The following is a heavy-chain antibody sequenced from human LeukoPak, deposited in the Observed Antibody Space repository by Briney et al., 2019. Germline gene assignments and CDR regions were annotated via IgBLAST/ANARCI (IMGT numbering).Heavy chain of an antibody. CDR3: ANYRTGIAAAGTLDDY. J-gene: IGHJ4*02. CDR1: GFTFSSYG. CDR2: ISGSGGST. V-gene: IGHV3-23*01. Sequence: GGSLRLSCAASGFTFSSYGMSWVRQAPGKGLEWVSAISGSGGSTYYADSVKGRFTISRDNSKNTLYLQMNSLRAEDTAVYYCANYRTGIAAAGTLDDYWGQGTLVTVSS. D-gene: IGHD6-13*01.